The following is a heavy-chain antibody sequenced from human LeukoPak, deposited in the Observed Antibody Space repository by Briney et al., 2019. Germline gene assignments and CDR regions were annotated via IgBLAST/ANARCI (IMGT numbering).Heavy chain of an antibody. V-gene: IGHV4-39*07. D-gene: IGHD3-22*01. CDR2: IYYSGST. CDR3: ARGGRYYDSSGYGMDV. CDR1: GGSISSGSYY. Sequence: SETLSLTCTVSGGSISSGSYYWAWIRQPPGTGLEWIGSIYYSGSTYYNPSLKSRVTISADASKNQFSLKLSSVTAADTAVYYCARGGRYYDSSGYGMDVWGQGTTVTVSS. J-gene: IGHJ6*02.